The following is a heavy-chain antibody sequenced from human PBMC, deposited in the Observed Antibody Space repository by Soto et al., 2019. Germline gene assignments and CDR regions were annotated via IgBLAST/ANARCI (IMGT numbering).Heavy chain of an antibody. CDR1: GFTFSSYE. Sequence: GGSLRLSCAASGFTFSSYEMNWVRQAPGKGLEWVAAISYDGSNKYYADSVKGRFTISRDNSKNTLFLQMNSLRGEDTAVYYCARGPSSLTRFDYWGQGTLAT. D-gene: IGHD2-2*01. V-gene: IGHV3-30-3*01. CDR2: ISYDGSNK. J-gene: IGHJ4*02. CDR3: ARGPSSLTRFDY.